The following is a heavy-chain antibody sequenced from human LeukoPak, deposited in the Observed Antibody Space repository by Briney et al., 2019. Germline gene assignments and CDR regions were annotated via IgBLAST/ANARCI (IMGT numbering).Heavy chain of an antibody. J-gene: IGHJ3*02. Sequence: SETLSLTCTVSGGSISSYYWTWIRQPPGKGLEWIGYIYYSGSTNYNPSLKSRVTISVDTSKNQFSLKLTSVTAADTAVYYCARGWANGRLLFTDAFDIWGQGTMVTVSS. CDR1: GGSISSYY. CDR2: IYYSGST. D-gene: IGHD2-8*01. CDR3: ARGWANGRLLFTDAFDI. V-gene: IGHV4-59*01.